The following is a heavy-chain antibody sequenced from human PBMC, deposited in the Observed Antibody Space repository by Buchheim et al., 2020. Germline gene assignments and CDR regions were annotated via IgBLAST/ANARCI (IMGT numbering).Heavy chain of an antibody. V-gene: IGHV3-23*01. Sequence: EVQLLESGGGLVQPGGSLRLSCATSEFTFSNYAMSWVRQAPGKGLEWVSAISGNGISTYYVDSVKGRFTISRDNSKNTLYLQMNSLRADDTAVYYCVRESDFWCGPNSCLDHWGQGAL. J-gene: IGHJ4*02. CDR3: VRESDFWCGPNSCLDH. CDR2: ISGNGIST. D-gene: IGHD3-3*01. CDR1: EFTFSNYA.